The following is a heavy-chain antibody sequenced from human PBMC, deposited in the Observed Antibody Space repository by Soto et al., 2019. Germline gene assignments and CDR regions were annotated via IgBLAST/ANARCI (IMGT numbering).Heavy chain of an antibody. CDR3: ARGRIGLVRGVIYYYYGMDV. CDR2: IYYSGST. Sequence: QVQLQESGPGLVKPSQTLSLTCTVSGGSISSGDYYWSWIRQPPGKGLEWIGYIYYSGSTYYNPSLKSRVTISVYTSKNQFSLKLSSVTAADTAVYYCARGRIGLVRGVIYYYYGMDVWGQGTTVTVSS. D-gene: IGHD3-10*01. CDR1: GGSISSGDYY. V-gene: IGHV4-30-4*01. J-gene: IGHJ6*02.